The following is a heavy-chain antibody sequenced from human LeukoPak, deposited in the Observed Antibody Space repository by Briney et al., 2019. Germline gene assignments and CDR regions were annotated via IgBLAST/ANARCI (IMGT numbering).Heavy chain of an antibody. CDR2: ISYDGTQK. Sequence: GRSLRLSCAASGFTVSSYSIHWVSQTLGKGLEWVSAISYDGTQKFYADSVKGRFTLSRDNSKNTLYLQMNSLTTEDTAVYFCARERAAAASSSDFDYWGQGTLVTVSS. J-gene: IGHJ4*02. CDR3: ARERAAAASSSDFDY. CDR1: GFTVSSYS. D-gene: IGHD6-13*01. V-gene: IGHV3-30*04.